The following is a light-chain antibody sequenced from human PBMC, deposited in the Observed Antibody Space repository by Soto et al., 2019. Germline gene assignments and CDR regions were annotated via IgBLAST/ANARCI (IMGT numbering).Light chain of an antibody. J-gene: IGKJ1*01. Sequence: DIQMTQSPSSLSASVGDRVTITYRASQSISSYLNWYQQKPGKAPKLLIYAASSLQSGVPSRLSGRGSGTDFTLTISSLQPEDFATYYYHQSYRTPRTFGQGTKVDSK. V-gene: IGKV1-39*01. CDR3: HQSYRTPRT. CDR2: AAS. CDR1: QSISSY.